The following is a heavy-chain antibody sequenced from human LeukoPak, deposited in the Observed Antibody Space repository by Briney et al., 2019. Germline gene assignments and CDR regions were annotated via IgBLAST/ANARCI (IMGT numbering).Heavy chain of an antibody. CDR2: TYYRSKWYY. D-gene: IGHD4-17*01. CDR1: GDSVSSNSVA. Sequence: SQTLSLTCAIFGDSVSSNSVAWNWIRQSPSRGLEWLGRTYYRSKWYYDYAVSLKSRVIINADTSKNQFSLQLNSVTPEDTAVYYCARGHYGDSVADFRLWGQGTLATVSS. CDR3: ARGHYGDSVADFRL. J-gene: IGHJ1*01. V-gene: IGHV6-1*01.